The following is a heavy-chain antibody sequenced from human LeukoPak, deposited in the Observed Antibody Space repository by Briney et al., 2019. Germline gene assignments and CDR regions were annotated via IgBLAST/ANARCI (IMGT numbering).Heavy chain of an antibody. J-gene: IGHJ4*02. Sequence: KPSETLSLTCAVSGGSISSSNWWSWVRQPPGKGLEWIGEIYHSGSTNYNPSLKSRVTISVDTSKNQFSLKLSSVTAADTAVYYCARVNLGYSYGFGFDYWGQGTLVTVSS. CDR2: IYHSGST. CDR1: GGSISSSNW. V-gene: IGHV4-4*02. D-gene: IGHD5-18*01. CDR3: ARVNLGYSYGFGFDY.